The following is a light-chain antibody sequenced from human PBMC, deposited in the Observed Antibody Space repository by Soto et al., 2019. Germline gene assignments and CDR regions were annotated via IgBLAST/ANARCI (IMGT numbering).Light chain of an antibody. CDR1: SSDVGDSYY. Sequence: QSVLTQSASVSGSPGQSITISCTGTSSDVGDSYYVSWYQQHPDKAPKLIIYYVNDRPSGVSDRFSGSKSGNTASLTISGLQAEDEADYYCCSYAGSYTLVFGGGTKLTVL. J-gene: IGLJ2*01. CDR2: YVN. V-gene: IGLV2-14*03. CDR3: CSYAGSYTLV.